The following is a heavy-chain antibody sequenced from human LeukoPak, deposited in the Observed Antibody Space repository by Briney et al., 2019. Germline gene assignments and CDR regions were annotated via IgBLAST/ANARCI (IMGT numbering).Heavy chain of an antibody. CDR3: AKDLGVRGVSGPDY. V-gene: IGHV1-8*01. J-gene: IGHJ4*02. Sequence: ASVKVSCKASGYTLTSYDINWVRQATGQGLEWMGWMNPNSGRTGYAQNFQGRITITRNTSISTAYMELSSLRSEDTAVYYCAKDLGVRGVSGPDYWGQGTLVTVSS. CDR2: MNPNSGRT. D-gene: IGHD3-10*01. CDR1: GYTLTSYD.